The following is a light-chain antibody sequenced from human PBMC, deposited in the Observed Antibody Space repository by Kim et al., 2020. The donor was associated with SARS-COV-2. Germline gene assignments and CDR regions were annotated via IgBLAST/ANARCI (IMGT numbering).Light chain of an antibody. CDR1: QSLGSY. J-gene: IGKJ4*01. V-gene: IGKV1-39*01. Sequence: SASVGVRVTITCRTSQSLGSYLNWYQHKPGKAPKLLIYAASNFQSGVPSRFSGSGSGTDFTLTISSLQPEDFATYYCQQSYSLPLTFGGGTKVEI. CDR2: AAS. CDR3: QQSYSLPLT.